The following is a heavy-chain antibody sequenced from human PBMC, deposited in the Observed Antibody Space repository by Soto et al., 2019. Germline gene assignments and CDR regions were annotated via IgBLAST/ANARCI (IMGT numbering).Heavy chain of an antibody. J-gene: IGHJ6*02. V-gene: IGHV3-23*01. CDR3: ARPSPVNYYYGMDV. CDR1: GFTFSSYA. CDR2: ISGSGSKR. Sequence: GGSLRLSCVASGFTFSSYAMSWVRQAPGKGLEWVTAISGSGSKRYYADHVKGRFTIPRDHAKNTVFLQMNSLSVEDTAVYYCARPSPVNYYYGMDVWGQGTTVTVSS.